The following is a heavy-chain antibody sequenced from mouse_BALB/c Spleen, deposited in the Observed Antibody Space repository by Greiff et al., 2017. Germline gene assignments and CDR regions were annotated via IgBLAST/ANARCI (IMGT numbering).Heavy chain of an antibody. CDR1: GFTFSSYT. D-gene: IGHD4-1*01. CDR2: ISNGGGST. J-gene: IGHJ3*01. CDR3: ARGLTGTAWFAY. V-gene: IGHV5-12-2*01. Sequence: EVHLVESGGGLVQPGGSLKLSCAASGFTFSSYTMSWVRQTPEKRLEWVAYISNGGGSTYYPDTVKGRFTISRDNAKNTLYLQMSSLKSEDTAMYYCARGLTGTAWFAYWGQGTLVTVSA.